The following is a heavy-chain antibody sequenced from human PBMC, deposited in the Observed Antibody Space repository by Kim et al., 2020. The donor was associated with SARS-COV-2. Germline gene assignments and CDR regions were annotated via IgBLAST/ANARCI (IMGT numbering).Heavy chain of an antibody. D-gene: IGHD1-26*01. CDR3: ARVPKSGSYYPFAY. V-gene: IGHV1-3*01. Sequence: KFQGRVTITRDTSASTAYMELSSLRSEDTAVYYCARVPKSGSYYPFAYWGQGTLVTVSS. J-gene: IGHJ4*02.